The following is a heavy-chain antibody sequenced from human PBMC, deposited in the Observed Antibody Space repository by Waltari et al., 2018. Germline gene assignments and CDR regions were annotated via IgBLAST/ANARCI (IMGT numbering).Heavy chain of an antibody. V-gene: IGHV3-49*04. CDR2: IRSKTYGGTT. J-gene: IGHJ4*02. CDR1: GFTFGDYT. D-gene: IGHD3-22*01. Sequence: EVQLVESGGGLEQPGRSLKLSCTASGFTFGDYTMSWVRQAPGKGLEWVGFIRSKTYGGTTEYAASVKGRFTISRDDSKSIVYLQMNSLKSEDTAVYYCTRSKGQDEFDSTGYYDLYYFDYWGQGTLVTVSS. CDR3: TRSKGQDEFDSTGYYDLYYFDY.